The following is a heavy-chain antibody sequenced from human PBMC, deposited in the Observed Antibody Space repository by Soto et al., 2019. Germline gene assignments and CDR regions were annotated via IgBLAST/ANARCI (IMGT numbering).Heavy chain of an antibody. D-gene: IGHD6-13*01. Sequence: KPSETLSLTCAVSGGSISSSNWWSWVRQPPGKGLEWIGEIYHSGGTNYNPSLKSRVTISVDKSKNQFSLKLSSVTAADTAVYYCAGSIAAAGTPPLFDYWGQGTLVTVSS. J-gene: IGHJ4*02. CDR2: IYHSGGT. CDR3: AGSIAAAGTPPLFDY. CDR1: GGSISSSNW. V-gene: IGHV4-4*02.